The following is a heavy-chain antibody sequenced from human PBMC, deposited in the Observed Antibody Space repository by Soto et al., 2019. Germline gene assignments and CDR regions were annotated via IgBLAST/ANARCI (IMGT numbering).Heavy chain of an antibody. J-gene: IGHJ4*02. CDR2: IYSGGST. CDR3: ARGQTQPLKIVVVPAADN. Sequence: EVQLVESGGGLVQPGGSLRLSCAASGFTVSSNYMSWVRQAPGKGLEWVSVIYSGGSTYYADSVKGRFTISRDNSKNTLYLQMNSLRAEDTAVYYCARGQTQPLKIVVVPAADNWGQGPLVTVSS. CDR1: GFTVSSNY. V-gene: IGHV3-66*01. D-gene: IGHD2-2*01.